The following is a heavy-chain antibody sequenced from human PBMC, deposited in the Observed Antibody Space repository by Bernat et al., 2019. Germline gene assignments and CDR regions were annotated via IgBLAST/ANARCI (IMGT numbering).Heavy chain of an antibody. Sequence: EVQLVESGGGLVQPGGSLRLSCAASGFTFSSYWMSWFRQAPGKGLEWVDNIKQDGSEKYYEDSVKGRFTISRDNAKNSLYLQMNSLRAEDTAVYYCARDRERWLQGAFDIWGQGTMVTVSS. V-gene: IGHV3-7*01. J-gene: IGHJ3*02. D-gene: IGHD5-24*01. CDR1: GFTFSSYW. CDR2: IKQDGSEK. CDR3: ARDRERWLQGAFDI.